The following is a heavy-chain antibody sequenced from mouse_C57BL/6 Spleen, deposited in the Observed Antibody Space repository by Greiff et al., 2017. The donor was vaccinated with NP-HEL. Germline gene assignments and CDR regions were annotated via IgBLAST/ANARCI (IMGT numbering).Heavy chain of an antibody. CDR2: ISYDGSN. CDR1: GYSITSGYY. V-gene: IGHV3-6*01. D-gene: IGHD2-3*01. CDR3: ARGVYDGYFAWFAY. J-gene: IGHJ3*01. Sequence: ESGPGLVKPSQSLSLTCSVTGYSITSGYYWNWIRQFPGNKLEWMGYISYDGSNNYNPSLKNRISITRDTSKNQFFLKLNSVTTEDTATYYCARGVYDGYFAWFAYWGQGTLVTVSA.